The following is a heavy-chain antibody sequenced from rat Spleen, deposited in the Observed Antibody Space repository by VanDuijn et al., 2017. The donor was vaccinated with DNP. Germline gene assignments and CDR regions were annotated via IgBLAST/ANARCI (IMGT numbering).Heavy chain of an antibody. CDR3: AREEGYVYDK. V-gene: IGHV4-2*01. CDR2: INKDGSTV. Sequence: EVQLVESGGGLVQPGRALKLSCEVSGFNFNDSWMGWVRQTPGKGLEWIGEINKDGSTVVYTPSLNEKFTISRDNAQNTLYLQMSELGSEDTAIYYCAREEGYVYDKWGQGVMVTVSS. J-gene: IGHJ2*01. CDR1: GFNFNDSW. D-gene: IGHD1-6*01.